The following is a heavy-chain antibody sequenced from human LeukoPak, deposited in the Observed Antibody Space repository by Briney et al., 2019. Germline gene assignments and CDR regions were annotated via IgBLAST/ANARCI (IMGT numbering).Heavy chain of an antibody. D-gene: IGHD6-6*01. V-gene: IGHV3-53*01. CDR2: IYGVGST. CDR1: GLTVSNDY. J-gene: IGHJ4*02. Sequence: GGSLRLSCAVSGLTVSNDYTGWVRQAPGKWLECVSVIYGVGSTSTADPVRGRFTTSRDNSENTLYLQMDSLRAADTAVYYCTRLLPSSHLFFDSWGQGTLVTVSS. CDR3: TRLLPSSHLFFDS.